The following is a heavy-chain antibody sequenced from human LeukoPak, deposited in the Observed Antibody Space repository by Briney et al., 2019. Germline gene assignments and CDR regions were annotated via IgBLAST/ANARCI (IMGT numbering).Heavy chain of an antibody. Sequence: GGSLRLSCAASGFTFSSYAMSWVRQAPGKGLEWVSAISGGGGSTYYADSVKGRFTISRDNSKNTLYLQMNSLRAEDTAVYYCAKAELGYYYGSGSSYFDYWGQGTLVTVSS. J-gene: IGHJ4*02. D-gene: IGHD3-10*01. V-gene: IGHV3-23*01. CDR1: GFTFSSYA. CDR2: ISGGGGST. CDR3: AKAELGYYYGSGSSYFDY.